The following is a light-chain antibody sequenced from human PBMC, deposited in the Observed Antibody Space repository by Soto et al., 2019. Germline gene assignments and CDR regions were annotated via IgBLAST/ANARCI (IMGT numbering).Light chain of an antibody. Sequence: EIVLTQSPATLSLSPGDRATLSCRASQSVSSYLAWYQQKPGQTPRLLIYDASNRATGIPARFSGSVSGTDFTLTISSLEPEDFAVYYCQQRSNWPPITFGQGTRLEI. J-gene: IGKJ5*01. CDR1: QSVSSY. CDR3: QQRSNWPPIT. CDR2: DAS. V-gene: IGKV3-11*01.